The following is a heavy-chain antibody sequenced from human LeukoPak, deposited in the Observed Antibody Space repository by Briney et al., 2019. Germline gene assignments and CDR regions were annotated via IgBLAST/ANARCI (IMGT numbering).Heavy chain of an antibody. V-gene: IGHV4-38-2*02. CDR3: ARDGSSSWYSDY. Sequence: KPSETLSLTCTVSGYSISSGYYWGWIRQPPGKGLEWIGSIYHSGSTYYNPSLKSRVTISVDTSKNQFSLKLSSVTAADTAVYYCARDGSSSWYSDYWGQGTLVTVSS. D-gene: IGHD6-13*01. J-gene: IGHJ4*02. CDR2: IYHSGST. CDR1: GYSISSGYY.